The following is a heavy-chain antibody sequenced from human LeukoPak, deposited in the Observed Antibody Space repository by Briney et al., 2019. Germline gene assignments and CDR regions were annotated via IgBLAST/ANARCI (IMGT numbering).Heavy chain of an antibody. CDR2: IYYTGST. Sequence: SETLSLTCTVSGASMSDYYWSWIRQPPGKGLEWIGYIYYTGSTNYNPSLKSRVTMSVDTPKNQISLKLSSVTAADSAVYYCVRRVRYFGQNDYWGQGTLVTVSS. V-gene: IGHV4-59*08. CDR3: VRRVRYFGQNDY. CDR1: GASMSDYY. J-gene: IGHJ4*02. D-gene: IGHD3-9*01.